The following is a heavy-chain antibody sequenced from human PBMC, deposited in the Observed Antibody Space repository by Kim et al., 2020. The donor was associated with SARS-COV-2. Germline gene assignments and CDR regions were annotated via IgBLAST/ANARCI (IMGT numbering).Heavy chain of an antibody. D-gene: IGHD6-19*01. J-gene: IGHJ4*02. V-gene: IGHV3-23*01. CDR3: AKDFGRYSIAVAGQTIPGLFDY. Sequence: TISRDNSKNTLYLQMNSLRAEDTAVYYCAKDFGRYSIAVAGQTIPGLFDYWGQGTLVTVSS.